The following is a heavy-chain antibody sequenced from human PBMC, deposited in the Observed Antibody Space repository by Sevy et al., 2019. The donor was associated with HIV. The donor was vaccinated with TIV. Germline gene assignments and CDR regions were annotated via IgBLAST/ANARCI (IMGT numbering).Heavy chain of an antibody. CDR1: GFTFSSYW. CDR2: INSDGSST. D-gene: IGHD4-17*01. V-gene: IGHV3-74*01. CDR3: ARGQMDYGDSYYYYMDV. J-gene: IGHJ6*03. Sequence: GGSLRLSCAASGFTFSSYWMHWVRQAPGKGMVWVSRINSDGSSTSYADSVKGRFTISRDNAKNTLYLQMNSLRAEDTAVYYCARGQMDYGDSYYYYMDVWGKGTTVTVSS.